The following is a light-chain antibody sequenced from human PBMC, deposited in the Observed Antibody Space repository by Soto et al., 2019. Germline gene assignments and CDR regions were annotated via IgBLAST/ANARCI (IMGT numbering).Light chain of an antibody. CDR3: CSYAGSGTFVV. CDR2: AVS. CDR1: SSDVWTHDL. J-gene: IGLJ2*01. V-gene: IGLV2-23*02. Sequence: QSALTQPASVSGSPGQSITISCTGTSSDVWTHDLVSWYQKHPDRAPKVVIYAVSKRPSGISTRFSGSKSGNTASLTISALQPEDEAEYYCCSYAGSGTFVVFGGGTKVTV.